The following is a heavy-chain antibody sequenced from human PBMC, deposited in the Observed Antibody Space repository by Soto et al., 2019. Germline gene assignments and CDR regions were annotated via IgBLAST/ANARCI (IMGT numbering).Heavy chain of an antibody. Sequence: XETLCLTCTVSGCSISSYYWSWIRQPPGKGLEWIGYIYYSGSTNYNPSLKSRVTISVDTSKNQFSLKLSSVTAADTAVYYCARLQARWFDHWGQGTLATVSS. D-gene: IGHD4-4*01. CDR1: GCSISSYY. V-gene: IGHV4-59*01. CDR3: ARLQARWFDH. J-gene: IGHJ5*02. CDR2: IYYSGST.